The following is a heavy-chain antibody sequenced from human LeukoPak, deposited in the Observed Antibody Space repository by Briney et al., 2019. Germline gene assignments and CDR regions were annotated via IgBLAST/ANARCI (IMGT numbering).Heavy chain of an antibody. J-gene: IGHJ4*02. Sequence: SETLSLTCTVSGGSISSYYWSWIRQPPGKGLEWIGYVYYSGSTNYNPSLKSRVTISVDTSKNQFSLKLSSVTAADTAVYYCARGARRGSGSPADYWGQGTLVTVSS. CDR1: GGSISSYY. CDR2: VYYSGST. CDR3: ARGARRGSGSPADY. D-gene: IGHD3-10*01. V-gene: IGHV4-59*01.